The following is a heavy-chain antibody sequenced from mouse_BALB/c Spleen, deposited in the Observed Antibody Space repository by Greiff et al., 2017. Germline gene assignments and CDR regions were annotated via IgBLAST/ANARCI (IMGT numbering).Heavy chain of an antibody. CDR3: ARSGYVGDFDV. J-gene: IGHJ1*01. CDR2: ISSGSSTI. Sequence: EVQLVESGGGLVQPGGSRTLSCAASGFTFSSFGMHWVRQAPEKGLEWVAYISSGSSTIYYADTVTGRFTISRDNPKNTLFLQMTSLRSEDTAMYYGARSGYVGDFDVGGAGTTVTVSS. D-gene: IGHD2-2*01. CDR1: GFTFSSFG. V-gene: IGHV5-17*02.